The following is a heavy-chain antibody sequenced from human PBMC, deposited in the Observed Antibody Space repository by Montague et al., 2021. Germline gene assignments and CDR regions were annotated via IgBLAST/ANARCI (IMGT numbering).Heavy chain of an antibody. CDR3: TNDQDDYGDYVDWVDT. Sequence: SLRLSCAASGFPFSSYAMSWVRQAPGKGLKWVSSITSGGSTYYADSVTRRFTISRDNSKNTLYLQMNSLRAEDTAVYYCTNDQDDYGDYVDWVDTWGQGTLVTVSS. D-gene: IGHD4-17*01. CDR2: ITSGGST. V-gene: IGHV3-23*01. CDR1: GFPFSSYA. J-gene: IGHJ5*02.